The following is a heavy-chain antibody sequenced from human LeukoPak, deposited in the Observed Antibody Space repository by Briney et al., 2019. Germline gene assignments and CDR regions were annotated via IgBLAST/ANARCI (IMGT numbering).Heavy chain of an antibody. CDR1: GFTFSRYG. CDR2: ISGSGGST. J-gene: IGHJ4*02. CDR3: AKSCRLYLWLLRDYFDY. Sequence: GGSLRLSCAASGFTFSRYGMSWVRQAPGKGLEWVSAISGSGGSTYYADSVKGRFTISRDNSKNTLYLQMNSLRAEDTAVYYCAKSCRLYLWLLRDYFDYWGQGTLVTVSS. V-gene: IGHV3-23*01. D-gene: IGHD3-22*01.